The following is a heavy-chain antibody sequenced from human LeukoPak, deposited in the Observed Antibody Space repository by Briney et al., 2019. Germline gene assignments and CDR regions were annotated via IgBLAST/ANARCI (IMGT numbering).Heavy chain of an antibody. D-gene: IGHD2-21*01. Sequence: ASVKVSCKASGYTFTSYDINWMRQATGQGLEWMGWINPNSGNTGYAQKFQGRVPMTRTTSISTAYMELSSLRSEDTAVYYCARGRTIWWITQEGPNFDYWGQGTLVTVSS. CDR2: INPNSGNT. CDR3: ARGRTIWWITQEGPNFDY. V-gene: IGHV1-8*01. CDR1: GYTFTSYD. J-gene: IGHJ4*02.